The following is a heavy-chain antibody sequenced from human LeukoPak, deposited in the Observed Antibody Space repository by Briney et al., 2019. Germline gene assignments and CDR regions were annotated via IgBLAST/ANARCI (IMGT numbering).Heavy chain of an antibody. Sequence: GGSLRLSCAASGFTFSSYAMSWVRQAAGKGLEWVSAISGSGGSTYYADSVKGRFTLSRDNSKNTLYLQMNSLRAEDTAVYYCAKAVENDHPANWFDPWGQGTLVTVSS. CDR1: GFTFSSYA. D-gene: IGHD1-1*01. CDR2: ISGSGGST. V-gene: IGHV3-23*01. CDR3: AKAVENDHPANWFDP. J-gene: IGHJ5*02.